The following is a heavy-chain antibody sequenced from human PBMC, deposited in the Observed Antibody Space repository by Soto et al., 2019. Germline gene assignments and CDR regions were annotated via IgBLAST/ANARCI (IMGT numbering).Heavy chain of an antibody. CDR1: GFTFSSYA. D-gene: IGHD3-22*01. V-gene: IGHV3-23*01. J-gene: IGHJ6*02. CDR3: TTDGLYYYDSSGYSHYGMDV. CDR2: ISGSGGST. Sequence: GGSLRLSCAASGFTFSSYAMSWVRQAPGKGLEWVSGISGSGGSTNYADSVKGRFTISRDNSKNTLYLQMNSLRAEDTAVYYCTTDGLYYYDSSGYSHYGMDVWGQGTTVTVSS.